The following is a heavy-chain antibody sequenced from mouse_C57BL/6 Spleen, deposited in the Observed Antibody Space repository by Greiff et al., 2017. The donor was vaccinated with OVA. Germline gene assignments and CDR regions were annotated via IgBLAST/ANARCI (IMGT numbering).Heavy chain of an antibody. J-gene: IGHJ1*03. CDR1: GYTFTSYW. CDR3: ARGGIYYGSSTGYFDV. V-gene: IGHV1-69*01. D-gene: IGHD1-1*01. Sequence: QVQLQQPGAELVMPGASVKLSCKASGYTFTSYWMHWVKQRPGQGLEWIGEIDPSDSYTNYNQKFKGKSTLTVDNSSSTAYMQLSSLTSEDSAVYYCARGGIYYGSSTGYFDVWGTGTTVTVSS. CDR2: IDPSDSYT.